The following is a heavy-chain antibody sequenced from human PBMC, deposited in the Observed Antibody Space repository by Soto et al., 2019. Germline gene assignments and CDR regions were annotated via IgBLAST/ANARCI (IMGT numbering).Heavy chain of an antibody. D-gene: IGHD3-22*01. Sequence: QVQLVQSGAEVKKPGSSVKVSCKASGGTFSSYTISWVRQAPGQGLEWMGRIIPILGIANYAQKFQGRVTISADKSTSTANMELSSLRSEDTAVYYCARGVYYDTSGYYLNDYWGQGTLVTVSS. CDR2: IIPILGIA. CDR1: GGTFSSYT. V-gene: IGHV1-69*02. CDR3: ARGVYYDTSGYYLNDY. J-gene: IGHJ4*02.